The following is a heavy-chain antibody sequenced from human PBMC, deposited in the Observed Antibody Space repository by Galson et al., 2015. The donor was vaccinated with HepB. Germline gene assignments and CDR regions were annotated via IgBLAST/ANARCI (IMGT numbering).Heavy chain of an antibody. CDR2: ISSSSSYI. CDR3: ARANDILTGTANAFDI. CDR1: GFTFSSYS. J-gene: IGHJ3*02. V-gene: IGHV3-21*01. D-gene: IGHD3-9*01. Sequence: SLRLSCAASGFTFSSYSMNWVRQAPGKGLEWVSSISSSSSYIYYADSVKGRFTISRDNAKNSLYLQMNSLRAEDTAVYYCARANDILTGTANAFDIWGQGTMVTVSS.